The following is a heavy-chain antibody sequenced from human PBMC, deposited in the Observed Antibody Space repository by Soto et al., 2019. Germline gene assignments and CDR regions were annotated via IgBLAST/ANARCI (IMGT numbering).Heavy chain of an antibody. CDR2: IYYSGST. J-gene: IGHJ6*02. Sequence: PSETLSLTSTVSVGSLSSYYWSWIRKPPGKGLEWIGYIYYSGSTNYNPSLKSRVTISVDTSKNQFSLKLSSVTAADTAVYYCARRRAYYDFWSGYYNGYGMDVWGQGTTVTVAS. CDR1: VGSLSSYY. D-gene: IGHD3-3*01. CDR3: ARRRAYYDFWSGYYNGYGMDV. V-gene: IGHV4-59*01.